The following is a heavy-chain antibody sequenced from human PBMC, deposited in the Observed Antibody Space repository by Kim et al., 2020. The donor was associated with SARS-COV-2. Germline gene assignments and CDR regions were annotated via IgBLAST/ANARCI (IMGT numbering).Heavy chain of an antibody. V-gene: IGHV4-34*01. Sequence: SETLSLTCAVYGGSFSGYYWSWIRQPPGKGLEWIGEINHSGSTNYNPSLKSRVTISVDTSKNQFSLKLSSVTAADTAVYYCARETYYYGSGSYYSYYYG. CDR2: INHSGST. J-gene: IGHJ6*01. CDR1: GGSFSGYY. CDR3: ARETYYYGSGSYYSYYYG. D-gene: IGHD3-10*01.